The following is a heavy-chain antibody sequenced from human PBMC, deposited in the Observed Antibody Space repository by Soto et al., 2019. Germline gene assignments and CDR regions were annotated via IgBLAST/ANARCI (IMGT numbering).Heavy chain of an antibody. J-gene: IGHJ4*02. D-gene: IGHD6-6*01. Sequence: EVQLVESGGGLVQPGGSLRLSCAASGFTFSSYSMNWVRQAPGKGLEWVSYISSSSSTIYYADSVKGRFTISRDNAKNSLYLQMNSLRDEDTAVYYCARAPGRIAARPDYFDYWGQGTLVTVSS. CDR1: GFTFSSYS. V-gene: IGHV3-48*02. CDR3: ARAPGRIAARPDYFDY. CDR2: ISSSSSTI.